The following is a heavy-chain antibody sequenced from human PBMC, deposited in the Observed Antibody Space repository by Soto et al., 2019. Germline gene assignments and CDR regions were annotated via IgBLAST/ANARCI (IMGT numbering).Heavy chain of an antibody. J-gene: IGHJ4*02. CDR3: ASIQWLPNPDY. V-gene: IGHV3-30-3*01. CDR2: ISYDGSNK. CDR1: GFTFSSYA. Sequence: QVQLVESGGGVVQPGRSLRLSCAASGFTFSSYAMHWVRQAPGKGLEWVAVISYDGSNKYYADSVKGRFTISRDNSKNTHYPQMNKLRAKNTTVYCCASIQWLPNPDYWGQGTLVTVSS. D-gene: IGHD6-19*01.